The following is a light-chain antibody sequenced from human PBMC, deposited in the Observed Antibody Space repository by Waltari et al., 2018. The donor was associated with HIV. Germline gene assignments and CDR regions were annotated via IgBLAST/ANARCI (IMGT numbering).Light chain of an antibody. CDR1: ALPKQY. Sequence: SYELTQPPSVSVSPGQTARITCSGDALPKQYTFWYQQKPGQAPVLVIYKDSERPSGIPERFSASTSGTTVTLTIIGVQAEDEADYYCQSADNSDCWVFGGGTKLTVL. CDR3: QSADNSDCWV. V-gene: IGLV3-25*03. CDR2: KDS. J-gene: IGLJ3*02.